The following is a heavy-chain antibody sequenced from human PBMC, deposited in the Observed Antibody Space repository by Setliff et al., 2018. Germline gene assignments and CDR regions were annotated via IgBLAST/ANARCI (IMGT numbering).Heavy chain of an antibody. J-gene: IGHJ4*02. CDR2: ISSSGSTI. CDR1: GFTFSTYE. CDR3: ARYSSGWFFDC. V-gene: IGHV3-48*03. D-gene: IGHD6-19*01. Sequence: GGSLRPSCAASGFTFSTYEMNWVRQAPGKGLEWVSYISSSGSTIYYVDSVKGRFTISRDNAKNSLYLQMNSLRAEDTAVYYCARYSSGWFFDCWGQGTPVTVSS.